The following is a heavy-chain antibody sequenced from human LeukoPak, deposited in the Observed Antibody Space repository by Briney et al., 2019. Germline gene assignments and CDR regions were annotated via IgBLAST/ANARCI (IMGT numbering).Heavy chain of an antibody. Sequence: GWSLRLSCAASGFTVSINYMNSVRQAPGKGLEWVSVIYIVDSTYYADSVKGRFTISRDNSKNTLYLQMNSLRAEDTAVYYCAGRTAAQDYYMDVWGKGTTVTISS. V-gene: IGHV3-53*01. J-gene: IGHJ6*03. D-gene: IGHD5-18*01. CDR2: IYIVDST. CDR3: AGRTAAQDYYMDV. CDR1: GFTVSINY.